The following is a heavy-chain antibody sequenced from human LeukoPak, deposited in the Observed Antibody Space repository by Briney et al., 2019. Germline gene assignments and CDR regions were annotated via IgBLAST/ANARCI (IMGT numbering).Heavy chain of an antibody. J-gene: IGHJ4*02. Sequence: ASVKVSCKTPGHTFNANYLHWVRQAPGQGLEWLGWILPYNGNTNYAQKFQGRVTLTTDTSTSTAYMELRSLRSDDTAVYYCARGPHERSGYPDDWGQGTLVTVSS. CDR1: GHTFNANY. D-gene: IGHD3-22*01. CDR3: ARGPHERSGYPDD. CDR2: ILPYNGNT. V-gene: IGHV1-18*04.